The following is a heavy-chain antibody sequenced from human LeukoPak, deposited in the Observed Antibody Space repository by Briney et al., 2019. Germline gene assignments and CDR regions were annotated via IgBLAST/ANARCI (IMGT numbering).Heavy chain of an antibody. J-gene: IGHJ4*02. D-gene: IGHD3-9*01. CDR3: SRGPSASDWFVFGGPY. V-gene: IGHV1-46*01. CDR1: GYTFTSYF. Sequence: GASVKVSCKASGYTFTSYFMHWVQQASGQGLEWMGIINPSGGSTTYAQKFQGRVTMTRDTSTSTVYMELRSLRSEDTAVYYCSRGPSASDWFVFGGPYWGQGTLVTVSS. CDR2: INPSGGST.